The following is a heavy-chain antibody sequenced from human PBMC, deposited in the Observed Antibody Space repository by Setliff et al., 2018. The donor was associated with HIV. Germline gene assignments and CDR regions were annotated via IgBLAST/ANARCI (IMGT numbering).Heavy chain of an antibody. J-gene: IGHJ6*02. D-gene: IGHD6-13*01. CDR2: IYTSGST. CDR3: AKNRKYSSSWYGGYYHGMDV. CDR1: GGSISSGSYY. Sequence: SETLSLTCTVSGGSISSGSYYWSWIRQPAGKGLEGIGRIYTSGSTNYNPSLKSRVTISVDTSKNQFSLKLSSVTAADTAVYYCAKNRKYSSSWYGGYYHGMDVWGQGTTVTVSS. V-gene: IGHV4-61*02.